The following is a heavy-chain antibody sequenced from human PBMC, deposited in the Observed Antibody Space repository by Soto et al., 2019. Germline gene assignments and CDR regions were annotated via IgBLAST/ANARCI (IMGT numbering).Heavy chain of an antibody. CDR2: IYWDDDK. CDR3: AHTPGYYDYVWGSLDGAFDI. D-gene: IGHD3-16*01. J-gene: IGHJ3*02. Sequence: SGPTLVNPTQTLTLTCTFSGFSLSTSGVGVGWIRQPPGKALEWLALIYWDDDKRYSPSLKSRLTITKDTSKNQVVLTMTNMDPVDTATYYCAHTPGYYDYVWGSLDGAFDIWGQGTMVTVSS. CDR1: GFSLSTSGVG. V-gene: IGHV2-5*02.